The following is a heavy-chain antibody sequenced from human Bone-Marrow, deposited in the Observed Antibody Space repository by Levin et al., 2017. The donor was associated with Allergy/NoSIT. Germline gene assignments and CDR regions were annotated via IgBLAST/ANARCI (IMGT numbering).Heavy chain of an antibody. V-gene: IGHV3-7*01. J-gene: IGHJ4*02. CDR1: GFTFSSYW. CDR3: ARVFSSGYYPSNNFDY. D-gene: IGHD3-22*01. CDR2: IKQDGSEK. Sequence: AGGSLRLSCAASGFTFSSYWMSWVRQAPGKGLEWVANIKQDGSEKYYVDSVKGRFTISRDNAKNSLYLQMNSLRAEDTAVYYCARVFSSGYYPSNNFDYWGQGTLVTVSS.